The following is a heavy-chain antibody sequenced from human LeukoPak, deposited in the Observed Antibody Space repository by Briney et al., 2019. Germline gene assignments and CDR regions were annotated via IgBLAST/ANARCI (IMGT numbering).Heavy chain of an antibody. D-gene: IGHD1-26*01. CDR2: ISAYNGNT. CDR1: GYTFTNYG. Sequence: ASVKVSCKASGYTFTNYGISWVRQAPGQGLEWMGWISAYNGNTNYAQKLQGRVTMTRNTSISTAYMELSSLRSEDTAVYYCARGLSERELGPEYWGQGTLVTVSS. V-gene: IGHV1-18*01. CDR3: ARGLSERELGPEY. J-gene: IGHJ4*02.